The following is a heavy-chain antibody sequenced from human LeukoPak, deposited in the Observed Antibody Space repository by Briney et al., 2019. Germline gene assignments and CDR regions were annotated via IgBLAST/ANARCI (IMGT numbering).Heavy chain of an antibody. J-gene: IGHJ5*02. CDR2: IHASGST. Sequence: PSETLSLTCTIPVGSISSYYWTWIRQPAGKGPEWNGRIHASGSTSYNTSLKSRVNMSVDTSKNQFSLRLNSVTAADTAVYYCARVTDPRYNWFDPWGQGTLVTVSS. D-gene: IGHD2-21*02. V-gene: IGHV4-4*07. CDR1: VGSISSYY. CDR3: ARVTDPRYNWFDP.